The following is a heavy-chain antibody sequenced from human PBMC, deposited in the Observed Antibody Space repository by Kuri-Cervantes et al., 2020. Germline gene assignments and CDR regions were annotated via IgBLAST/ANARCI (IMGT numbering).Heavy chain of an antibody. J-gene: IGHJ4*02. CDR1: GGSISSYY. Sequence: GSLRLSCTVSGGSISSYYWSWIRQPPGKGLEWIGYIYYSGSTNYNPSLKSRVTISVDTSKNQFSLKLSSVTAADTAVYYCARDGGGDYGDYFDFWGQGALVTVSS. CDR3: ARDGGGDYGDYFDF. V-gene: IGHV4-59*01. D-gene: IGHD4-17*01. CDR2: IYYSGST.